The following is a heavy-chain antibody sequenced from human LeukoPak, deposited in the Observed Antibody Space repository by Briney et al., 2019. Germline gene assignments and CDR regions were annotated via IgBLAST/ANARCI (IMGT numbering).Heavy chain of an antibody. V-gene: IGHV5-51*01. CDR1: GYSFTSYL. J-gene: IGHJ4*02. CDR2: IYPGDSDT. CDR3: ARHGCSSTSCLSIDY. Sequence: GESLKISCKGSGYSFTSYLIGWVRQMPGKGLEWMGIIYPGDSDTRYSPSFQGQVTISADKSISTAYLQWSSLKASDTAMYYCARHGCSSTSCLSIDYWGQGTLVTVSS. D-gene: IGHD2-2*01.